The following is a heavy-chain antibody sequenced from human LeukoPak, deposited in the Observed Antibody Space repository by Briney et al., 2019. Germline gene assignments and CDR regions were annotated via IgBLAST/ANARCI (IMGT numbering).Heavy chain of an antibody. V-gene: IGHV3-74*01. J-gene: IGHJ4*02. CDR2: INSDGSTT. CDR1: GFIFKNYW. D-gene: IGHD4-23*01. Sequence: GGSLRLSCAASGFIFKNYWMHWVRQGPGKGLVWVSRINSDGSTTNYADSVKGRFTIPRDNAKNTVYLQMTSVRVEDTAVYYCAKIGGKVVYWGQGTLVTVSS. CDR3: AKIGGKVVY.